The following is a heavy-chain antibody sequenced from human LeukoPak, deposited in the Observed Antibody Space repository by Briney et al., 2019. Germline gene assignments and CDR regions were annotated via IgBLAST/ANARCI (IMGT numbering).Heavy chain of an antibody. CDR2: INHSGST. D-gene: IGHD6-13*01. Sequence: SETLSLTCAVYGGSFSGYYWSWIRQPPGKGLEWIGEINHSGSTNYNPSLKSRVTISVDTSKNQFSLKLSSVTAADTAVYYCARDAQQLRASNWFDPWGQGTLVTVSS. CDR1: GGSFSGYY. V-gene: IGHV4-34*01. J-gene: IGHJ5*02. CDR3: ARDAQQLRASNWFDP.